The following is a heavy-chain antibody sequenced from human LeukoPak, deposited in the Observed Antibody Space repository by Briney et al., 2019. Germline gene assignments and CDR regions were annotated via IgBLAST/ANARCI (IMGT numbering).Heavy chain of an antibody. CDR3: ATDGYTDY. CDR1: GFTITNAW. Sequence: PGGSLRLSCAASGFTITNAWMSWVRQAPGKGLEWVGRIKSGAEAGTTEYAAPVKGRFTIPRDDSRNTLYLQMNGLKTEDTAMYYCATDGYTDYWGQGTLVTVSS. CDR2: IKSGAEAGTT. J-gene: IGHJ4*02. D-gene: IGHD1-1*01. V-gene: IGHV3-15*01.